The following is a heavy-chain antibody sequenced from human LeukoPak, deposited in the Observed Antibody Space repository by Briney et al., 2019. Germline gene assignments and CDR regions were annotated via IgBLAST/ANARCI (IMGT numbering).Heavy chain of an antibody. J-gene: IGHJ3*02. CDR2: IYSGGST. CDR3: AGAGWRRAFDI. V-gene: IGHV3-66*01. D-gene: IGHD6-19*01. CDR1: GFTVSSNY. Sequence: PGGSLRLSCAASGFTVSSNYMNWVRQAPGKGLEWVSIIYSGGSTYYADSVKGRFTISRDNSKNTLYLQMNSLRAEDTAVYYCAGAGWRRAFDIWGQGTMVTVSS.